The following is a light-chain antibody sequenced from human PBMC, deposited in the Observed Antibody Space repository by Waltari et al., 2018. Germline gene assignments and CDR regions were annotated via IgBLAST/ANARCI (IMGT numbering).Light chain of an antibody. CDR2: GAS. CDR3: QQSYRAPPRT. CDR1: QSISNH. V-gene: IGKV1-39*01. J-gene: IGKJ1*01. Sequence: DIQMTQSPSSLSASVGGRVTITCRASQSISNHLNWYQQRPGKAPKLLIYGASSLQSGVPSRFSGSGSGTDFTLTISSLQHEDFATYYCQQSYRAPPRTFGQGTRVEMK.